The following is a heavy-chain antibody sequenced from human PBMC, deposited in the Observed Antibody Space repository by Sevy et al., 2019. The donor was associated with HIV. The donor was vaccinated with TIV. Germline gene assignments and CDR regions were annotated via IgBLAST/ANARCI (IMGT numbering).Heavy chain of an antibody. CDR1: GYTFTGYY. V-gene: IGHV1-2*02. CDR2: INPNSGDT. J-gene: IGHJ4*02. D-gene: IGHD4-17*01. CDR3: ARGLGRTVTTPVDY. Sequence: ASVKVSCKASGYTFTGYYIHWVRQAPGQGPEWMGWINPNSGDTNGAQKFQGRVTMTRDTSISTAYMELRTLRSDDTAVYYCARGLGRTVTTPVDYWGQGTLVTVSS.